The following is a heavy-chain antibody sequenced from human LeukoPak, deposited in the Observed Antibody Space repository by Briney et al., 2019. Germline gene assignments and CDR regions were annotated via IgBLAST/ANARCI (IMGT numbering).Heavy chain of an antibody. CDR1: GGSFSGYY. CDR2: ISSSSSYI. CDR3: ATDYGGNPVVPFDY. Sequence: ETLSLTCAVYGGSFSGYYWSWIRQPPGKGLEWVSSISSSSSYIYYADSVKGRFTISRDNAKNSLYLQMNSLRAEDTAVYYCATDYGGNPVVPFDYWGRGTLVTVSS. J-gene: IGHJ4*02. D-gene: IGHD4-23*01. V-gene: IGHV3-21*01.